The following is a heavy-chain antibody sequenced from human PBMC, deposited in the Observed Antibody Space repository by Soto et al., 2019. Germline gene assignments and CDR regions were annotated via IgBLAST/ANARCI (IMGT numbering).Heavy chain of an antibody. J-gene: IGHJ6*02. CDR1: GFTFSTYA. CDR2: ISGTGDTA. V-gene: IGHV3-23*01. Sequence: PGRSLRLSCAASGFTFSTYAISWVRQAPGKGLEWVSIISGTGDTAYYADSVKGRFTVSRDNSKNTLDLQMNSLRAEDAAVYYCARGPPPVSSLHGGGVVAQGTSVTVSS. CDR3: ARGPPPVSSLHGGGV.